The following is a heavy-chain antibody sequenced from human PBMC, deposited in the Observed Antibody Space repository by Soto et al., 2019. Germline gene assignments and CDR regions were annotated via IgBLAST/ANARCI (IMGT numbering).Heavy chain of an antibody. V-gene: IGHV4-59*01. CDR3: ARCRGGSCYWFDP. J-gene: IGHJ5*02. D-gene: IGHD2-15*01. CDR2: IYYSGST. CDR1: GGSISSYY. Sequence: SETLSLTCTVSGGSISSYYWNWIRQPPGKGLEWIGYIYYSGSTNYNPSLKSRVTISVDTSKNQFSLKLSSVTAADTAVYYCARCRGGSCYWFDPWGQGTLVTVSS.